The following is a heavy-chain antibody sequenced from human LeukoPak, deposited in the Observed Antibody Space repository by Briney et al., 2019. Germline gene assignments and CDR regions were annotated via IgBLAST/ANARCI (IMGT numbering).Heavy chain of an antibody. Sequence: GASVKVSCKASGYTFTGYYMHWVRQAPGQGLEWMGWINPNSGGTNYAQKFQGRVTMTRDTSISTAYMELSRLRSDDTAVYYCASNTRYSSSSNPTWGYYYYGMDVWGQGTTVTVSS. V-gene: IGHV1-2*02. D-gene: IGHD6-6*01. CDR1: GYTFTGYY. J-gene: IGHJ6*02. CDR3: ASNTRYSSSSNPTWGYYYYGMDV. CDR2: INPNSGGT.